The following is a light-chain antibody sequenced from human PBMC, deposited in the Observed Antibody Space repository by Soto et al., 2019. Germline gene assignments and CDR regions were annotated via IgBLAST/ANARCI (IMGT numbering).Light chain of an antibody. J-gene: IGLJ1*01. Sequence: QSVLTQPASVSGSPGQSITISCTGTSSDVGGYNYVSWYQQLPGKAPKLIIYDVNNRPSGVSNRFSASKSANAASLTISGLQAEDEADYYCTSYTSSNSLYVFGTGTKVTVL. V-gene: IGLV2-14*03. CDR3: TSYTSSNSLYV. CDR1: SSDVGGYNY. CDR2: DVN.